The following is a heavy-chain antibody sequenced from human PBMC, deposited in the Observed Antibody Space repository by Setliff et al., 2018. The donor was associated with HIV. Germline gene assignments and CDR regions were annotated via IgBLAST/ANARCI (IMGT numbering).Heavy chain of an antibody. CDR2: FDPKDGKT. CDR1: GYALTELS. D-gene: IGHD6-6*01. Sequence: ASVKVSCKVSGYALTELSRHWVRQAPGKGLEWMGSFDPKDGKTRYAQKFQGRVTMTEDTSTDTAYMELSSLRSEDTAVYYYVTGSAARPFDYWGQGTLVTVSS. CDR3: VTGSAARPFDY. V-gene: IGHV1-24*01. J-gene: IGHJ4*02.